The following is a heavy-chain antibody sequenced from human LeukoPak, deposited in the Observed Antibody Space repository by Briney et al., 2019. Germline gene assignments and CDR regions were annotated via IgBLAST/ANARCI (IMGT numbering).Heavy chain of an antibody. CDR2: IWYDGSNK. CDR1: GFTFSSYG. J-gene: IGHJ4*02. CDR3: AKGPFSNSYHPDY. D-gene: IGHD2-2*01. V-gene: IGHV3-33*06. Sequence: GGSLRLSCAASGFTFSSYGMHWVRQAPGKGLEWVAVIWYDGSNKYYADSVKGRFTISRDNSKNTLYLQMNSLRAEDTAVYYCAKGPFSNSYHPDYWGQGTLVIVSS.